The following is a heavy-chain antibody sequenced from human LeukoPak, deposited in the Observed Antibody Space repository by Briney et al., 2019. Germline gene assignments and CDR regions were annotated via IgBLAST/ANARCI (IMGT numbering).Heavy chain of an antibody. J-gene: IGHJ4*02. CDR2: ISSNGGST. Sequence: GGSLRLSCAASGFTFRSYGVHWVRQAPGKGLEYVAAISSNGGSTDYANSVKGRFTISRDNSKNTLYLQMGSLRAEDMAVYYCARISSSYDYDYWGQGTLVTVSS. D-gene: IGHD6-6*01. CDR1: GFTFRSYG. CDR3: ARISSSYDYDY. V-gene: IGHV3-64*01.